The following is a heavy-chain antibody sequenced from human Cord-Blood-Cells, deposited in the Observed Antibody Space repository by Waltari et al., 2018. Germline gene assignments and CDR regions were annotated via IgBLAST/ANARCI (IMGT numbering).Heavy chain of an antibody. Sequence: QLQLQESGPGLVKPSETLSLTCTVSGGSISSSSYYWGWIRQPPGKGLEWIGRIYYSGSTYYNPALKSRVTISVDTSKNQFSLKLSSVTAADTAVYYCASTAPYYYDSSGYYYFDYWGQGTLVTVSS. V-gene: IGHV4-39*01. CDR2: IYYSGST. CDR1: GGSISSSSYY. J-gene: IGHJ4*02. CDR3: ASTAPYYYDSSGYYYFDY. D-gene: IGHD3-22*01.